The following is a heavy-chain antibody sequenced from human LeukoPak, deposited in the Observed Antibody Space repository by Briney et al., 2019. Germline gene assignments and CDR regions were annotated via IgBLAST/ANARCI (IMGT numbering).Heavy chain of an antibody. V-gene: IGHV3-74*01. CDR3: AADGYSSPFDY. CDR1: GFTFSSYW. J-gene: IGHJ4*02. CDR2: INGDGGST. D-gene: IGHD5-24*01. Sequence: GGSLRLSCVASGFTFSSYWIHWVRQAPGKGLVWVSRINGDGGSTDYADSVKGRFTISRDNAKNSLYLQMNSLRAEDTAVYYCAADGYSSPFDYWGQGTLVTVSS.